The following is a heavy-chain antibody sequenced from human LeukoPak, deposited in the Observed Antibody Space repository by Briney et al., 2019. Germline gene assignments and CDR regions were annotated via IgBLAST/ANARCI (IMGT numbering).Heavy chain of an antibody. V-gene: IGHV3-66*02. D-gene: IGHD3-22*01. CDR3: ARDYYDSSGAGSL. CDR2: IYSGGST. Sequence: GGSLRLSCAASGFTVSSNYMSWVRQAPGKGLEWVSVIYSGGSTYYADSVKGRFTISRDNSKNTLYLQMNSLRAEDTAVYYCARDYYDSSGAGSLWGQGTLVTVSA. J-gene: IGHJ4*02. CDR1: GFTVSSNY.